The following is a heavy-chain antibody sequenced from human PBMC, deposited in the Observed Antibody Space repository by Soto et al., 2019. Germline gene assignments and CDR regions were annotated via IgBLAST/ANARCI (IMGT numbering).Heavy chain of an antibody. J-gene: IGHJ5*02. Sequence: SGPTLVNPTQTLTLTCTFSGFSLSTSGMCVSWIRQPPGKALEWLALIDWDDDKYYSTSLKTRLTISKDTSKNQVVLTMTNMDPVDTATYYCARTPGSGSSDIDGAWLDPWGQGTLVTVSS. V-gene: IGHV2-70*01. D-gene: IGHD3-10*01. CDR1: GFSLSTSGMC. CDR3: ARTPGSGSSDIDGAWLDP. CDR2: IDWDDDK.